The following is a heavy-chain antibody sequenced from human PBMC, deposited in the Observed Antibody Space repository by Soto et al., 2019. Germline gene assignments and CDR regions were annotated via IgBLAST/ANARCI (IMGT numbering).Heavy chain of an antibody. CDR1: GASIIDPFLY. CDR3: ARRTRSYSGSPIDY. Sequence: PSETLSVTCNVSGASIIDPFLYWGLVRQPPGKKMEWIGTTYYTGATYYHPSLQSRVTMSIDMAKNQFSLMLTSVTAADTAVYYCARRTRSYSGSPIDYWGQGSRVTVSS. D-gene: IGHD1-26*01. V-gene: IGHV4-39*01. CDR2: TYYTGAT. J-gene: IGHJ4*02.